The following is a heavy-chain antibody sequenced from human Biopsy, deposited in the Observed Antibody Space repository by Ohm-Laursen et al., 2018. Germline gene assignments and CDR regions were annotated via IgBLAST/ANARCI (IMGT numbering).Heavy chain of an antibody. V-gene: IGHV3-15*01. D-gene: IGHD1-14*01. CDR1: GFTFTNAW. Sequence: SLRLSCTAPGFTFTNAWMSWVRQAPGKGPEWVGLIKGKTDGGATDYAAPVKGRFTISRDDSKNTLYLQMNSLKTEDTAVYYCTTEVGITYYYYYGMDVWGQGTTVTVSS. CDR2: IKGKTDGGAT. CDR3: TTEVGITYYYYYGMDV. J-gene: IGHJ6*01.